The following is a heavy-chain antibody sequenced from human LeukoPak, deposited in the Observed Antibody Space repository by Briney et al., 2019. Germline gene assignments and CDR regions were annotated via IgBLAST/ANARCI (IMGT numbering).Heavy chain of an antibody. J-gene: IGHJ4*02. CDR3: ARGGRWLQVYFDY. CDR1: GFTFSSYW. Sequence: GGSLRLSRAASGFTFSSYWMSWVRQAPGKGLEWVANIKQDGSEKYYVDSVKGRFTISRDNAKNSLYLQMNSLRAEDTAVYYCARGGRWLQVYFDYWGQGTLVTVSS. CDR2: IKQDGSEK. V-gene: IGHV3-7*01. D-gene: IGHD5-24*01.